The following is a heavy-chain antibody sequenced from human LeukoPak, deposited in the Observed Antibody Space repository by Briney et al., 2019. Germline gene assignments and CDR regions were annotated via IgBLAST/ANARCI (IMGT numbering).Heavy chain of an antibody. CDR2: INTNTGNP. J-gene: IGHJ5*02. D-gene: IGHD1-1*01. CDR3: VRDRWNDAVFSWFDP. CDR1: GYTFTNHS. V-gene: IGHV7-4-1*02. Sequence: ASVKVSCKASGYTFTNHSINWVRQAPGQGLEYMGWINTNTGNPTYAQAFTGRIVFSLDTSVSTAYLQISSLKAEDTAVYYCVRDRWNDAVFSWFDPWGQGTLVTVSS.